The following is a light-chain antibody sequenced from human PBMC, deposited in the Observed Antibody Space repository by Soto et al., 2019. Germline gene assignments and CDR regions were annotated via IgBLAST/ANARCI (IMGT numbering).Light chain of an antibody. CDR2: GAY. J-gene: IGKJ1*01. CDR3: QQYGSSPPVT. Sequence: EIVLTQSPGTLSLSPGERATLSCRASQSVRNSYLAWYQQKPGQAPRLLIYGAYTRATGIPVRFSGSGSGTDFTLTISRLEPEDFAVYYCQQYGSSPPVTFGQRTKVEIK. CDR1: QSVRNSY. V-gene: IGKV3-20*01.